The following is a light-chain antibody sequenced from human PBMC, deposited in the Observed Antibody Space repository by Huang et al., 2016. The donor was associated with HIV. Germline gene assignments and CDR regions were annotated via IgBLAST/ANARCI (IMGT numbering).Light chain of an antibody. J-gene: IGKJ3*01. V-gene: IGKV4-1*01. CDR3: QQYYSTPPT. CDR2: WAS. Sequence: DIVMTQSPDSLAVSLGERATINCKSSQSVLYNSNNKNYLAWYQQKPGQPPRLLIYWASTRESGVHDRFSGSGSGTDFSLTISGLQAEDVAVYYCQQYYSTPPTFGPGTKVDIK. CDR1: QSVLYNSNNKNY.